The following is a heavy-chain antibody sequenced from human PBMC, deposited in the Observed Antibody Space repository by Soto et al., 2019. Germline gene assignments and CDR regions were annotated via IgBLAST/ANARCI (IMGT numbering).Heavy chain of an antibody. CDR3: ARSGVTGIVIPSHWFDP. CDR1: GDSIGGVGY. CDR2: ISSSGST. D-gene: IGHD2-21*02. J-gene: IGHJ5*02. Sequence: SETLSLTCTVPGDSIGGVGYWSWIRQFPGRGLEWIGCISSSGSTYYNPALNSRISLSLDTSQNQFSLKLLSVTAADTAIYYCARSGVTGIVIPSHWFDPWGQGTLVTVSS. V-gene: IGHV4-31*03.